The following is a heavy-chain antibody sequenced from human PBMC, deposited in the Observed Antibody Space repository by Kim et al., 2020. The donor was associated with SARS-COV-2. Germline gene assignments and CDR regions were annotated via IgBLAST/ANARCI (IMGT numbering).Heavy chain of an antibody. CDR3: ARDRGFSGYEYVSHTDSYCGMDV. J-gene: IGHJ6*04. CDR2: INSDGSST. CDR1: GFTFSSYW. Sequence: GGSLRLSCAASGFTFSSYWMHWVRQAPGKGLVWVSRINSDGSSTTYADSVKGRFTISRDNAKNTLYLQMNSLRAEDTAVYYCARDRGFSGYEYVSHTDSYCGMDVWGEGTTATVSS. D-gene: IGHD5-12*01. V-gene: IGHV3-74*01.